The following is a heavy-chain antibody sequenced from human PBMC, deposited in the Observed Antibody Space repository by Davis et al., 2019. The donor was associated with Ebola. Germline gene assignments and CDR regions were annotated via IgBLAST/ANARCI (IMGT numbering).Heavy chain of an antibody. Sequence: GESLKISCAASGFTFSNYAMAWVRQAPGGGLEWVSSISSSGGGSTTYYVDSVKGRFTISRDNAQSTMYLQMNGLTVADTAVYYCARDRFNDFWSGYWGMDVWGQGTTVTVSS. CDR3: ARDRFNDFWSGYWGMDV. J-gene: IGHJ6*02. V-gene: IGHV3-23*01. D-gene: IGHD3-3*01. CDR1: GFTFSNYA. CDR2: ISSSGGGSTT.